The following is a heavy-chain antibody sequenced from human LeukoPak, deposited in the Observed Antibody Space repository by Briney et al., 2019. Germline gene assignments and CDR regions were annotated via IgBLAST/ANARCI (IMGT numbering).Heavy chain of an antibody. CDR3: ARAKPYDYVWGSYRRTHYFDY. CDR1: GGFISSNNW. J-gene: IGHJ4*02. CDR2: IYHSGST. Sequence: PSETLSLTCAVSGGFISSNNWWSWVRQPPGKGLEWIGEIYHSGSTNYNPSLKSRVTISVDTSKNQFSLKLSSVTAADTAVYYCARAKPYDYVWGSYRRTHYFDYWGQGTLVTVSS. D-gene: IGHD3-16*02. V-gene: IGHV4-4*02.